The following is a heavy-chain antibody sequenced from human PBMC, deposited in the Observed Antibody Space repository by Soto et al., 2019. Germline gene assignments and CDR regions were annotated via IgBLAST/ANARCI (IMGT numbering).Heavy chain of an antibody. CDR2: SYYSGST. CDR1: GGSISSSSDY. Sequence: PLETQSLTYTVSGGSISSSSDYWGWIRPPPGKGLEWIGSSYYSGSTYYNPSLKSRVTISVDTSKNQFSLKLSSVTAADTAVYYCASVDCSGGSCYPPDALDIWGQGTMVTVSS. V-gene: IGHV4-39*01. J-gene: IGHJ3*02. CDR3: ASVDCSGGSCYPPDALDI. D-gene: IGHD2-15*01.